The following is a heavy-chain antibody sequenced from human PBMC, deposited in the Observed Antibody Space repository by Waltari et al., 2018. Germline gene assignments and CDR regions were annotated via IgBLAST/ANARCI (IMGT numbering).Heavy chain of an antibody. Sequence: EVQLVESGGGLVQPGGSLRLSCAASGFPFSSYEMNWVRQPPGKGLEWVSYISSSGSTIYYADSVKGRFTISRDNAKNSLYLQMNSLRAEDTAVYYCARDPPPGYYYGMDVWGQGTTVTVSS. J-gene: IGHJ6*02. CDR1: GFPFSSYE. V-gene: IGHV3-48*03. CDR3: ARDPPPGYYYGMDV. CDR2: ISSSGSTI. D-gene: IGHD7-27*01.